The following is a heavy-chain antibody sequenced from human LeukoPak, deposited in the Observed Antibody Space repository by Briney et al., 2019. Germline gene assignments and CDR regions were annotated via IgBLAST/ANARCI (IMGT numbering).Heavy chain of an antibody. D-gene: IGHD6-13*01. J-gene: IGHJ6*03. Sequence: SETLSLTCTVSGGSIGSYYWSWIRQPAGKGLEWIGRIYTSGSTNYNPSLKSRVTMSVDTSKNQFSLKLSSVTAADTAVYYCARERAIAAAGKDYYYYMDVWGKGTTVTVSS. CDR3: ARERAIAAAGKDYYYYMDV. V-gene: IGHV4-4*07. CDR1: GGSIGSYY. CDR2: IYTSGST.